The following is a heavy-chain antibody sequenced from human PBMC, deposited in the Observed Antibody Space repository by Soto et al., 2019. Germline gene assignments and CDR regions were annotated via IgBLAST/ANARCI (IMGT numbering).Heavy chain of an antibody. J-gene: IGHJ6*03. Sequence: SVKVSCKASGFTFTSSAMQWVRQARGQRLEWIGWIVVGSGKTNYAQKYQERDTITKDMSTSTTYMKQSSLRSEDTAVYYCAAEYSNYEHYYYYYMDVWGKGTTVTVSS. CDR2: IVVGSGKT. D-gene: IGHD4-4*01. CDR1: GFTFTSSA. V-gene: IGHV1-58*02. CDR3: AAEYSNYEHYYYYYMDV.